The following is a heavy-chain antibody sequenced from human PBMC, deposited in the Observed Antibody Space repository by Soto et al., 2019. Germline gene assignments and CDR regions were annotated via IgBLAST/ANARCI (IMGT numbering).Heavy chain of an antibody. V-gene: IGHV5-51*01. D-gene: IGHD3-22*01. CDR2: IYPGDSDV. J-gene: IGHJ4*02. CDR3: ARHFDSSGYYPDY. CDR1: GYRFTSYW. Sequence: PGESLKISCQASGYRFTSYWIAWVRKMPGKGLEWVGIIYPGDSDVKYSPSFEGHITISVDRSDSIAYLEWTSLKASDTAMYFCARHFDSSGYYPDYWGQGTLVTVSS.